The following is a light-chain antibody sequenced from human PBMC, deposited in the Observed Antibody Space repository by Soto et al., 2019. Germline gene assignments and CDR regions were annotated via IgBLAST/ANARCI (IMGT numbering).Light chain of an antibody. CDR3: SSFASTHTYV. J-gene: IGLJ1*01. Sequence: SYELTQPLSVSVALGQTARITCGGDNIESRDVHWYQQKPGQAPVLVIYSHRNRPSGIPERFSGSNSENTATLTVSRAQAGDEADYYCSSFASTHTYVFGTGTKLTVL. CDR1: NIESRD. V-gene: IGLV3-9*01. CDR2: SHR.